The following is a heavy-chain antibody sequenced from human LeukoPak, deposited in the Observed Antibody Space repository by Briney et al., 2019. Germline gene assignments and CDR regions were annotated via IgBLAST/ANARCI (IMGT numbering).Heavy chain of an antibody. V-gene: IGHV4-34*01. Sequence: SETLSLTCAVYGGSFSGYYWSWIRQPPGKGLEWIGEINHSGSTNCNPSLKSRVTISVDTSKNQFSLKLSSVTAADTAVYYCARGTMVRGVITPQPIDYWGQGTLVTVSS. J-gene: IGHJ4*02. CDR1: GGSFSGYY. CDR2: INHSGST. D-gene: IGHD3-10*01. CDR3: ARGTMVRGVITPQPIDY.